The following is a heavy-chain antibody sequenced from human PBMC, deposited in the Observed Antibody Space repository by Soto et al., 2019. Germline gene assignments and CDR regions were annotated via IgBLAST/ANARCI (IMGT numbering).Heavy chain of an antibody. Sequence: EVQLLESGGGLIQPGGSLRLSCAASGFTLSSYAMAWVRQAPGKGLEWVSAISNTGRSTYYADSVKGRLTISRDNSKNTLYLQMSSLRVEDTAIYYCAKVVGSGYYGGFDYWGQGALVTVSS. J-gene: IGHJ4*02. D-gene: IGHD5-12*01. CDR1: GFTLSSYA. CDR2: ISNTGRST. CDR3: AKVVGSGYYGGFDY. V-gene: IGHV3-23*01.